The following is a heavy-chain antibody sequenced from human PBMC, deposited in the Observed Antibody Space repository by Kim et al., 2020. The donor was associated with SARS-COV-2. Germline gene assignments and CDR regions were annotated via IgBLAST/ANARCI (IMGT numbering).Heavy chain of an antibody. D-gene: IGHD3-9*01. CDR2: ISYDGSNK. CDR1: GFTFSSYG. CDR3: AKDERGRGDTYYDILTGYYDYYYGMDV. Sequence: GGSLRLSCAASGFTFSSYGMHWVRQAPGKGLEWVAVISYDGSNKYYADSVKGRFTISRDNSKNTLYLQMNSLRAEDTAVYYCAKDERGRGDTYYDILTGYYDYYYGMDVWGQGTTVTVSS. J-gene: IGHJ6*02. V-gene: IGHV3-30*18.